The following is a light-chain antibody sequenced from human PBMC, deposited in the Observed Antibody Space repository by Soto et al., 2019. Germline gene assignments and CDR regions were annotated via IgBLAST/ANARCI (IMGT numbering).Light chain of an antibody. J-gene: IGLJ2*01. CDR2: RNN. CDR3: AAWDDSLRGL. Sequence: QSVLTQPPSASGTPGQRVTISCSGSSSNIGSNYVYWYQQLPGTAPKLLIYRNNQRPSGVPDRFSGSKSGTSASLAISGLRSEDEADYYCAAWDDSLRGLFGRGTKLTVL. CDR1: SSNIGSNY. V-gene: IGLV1-47*01.